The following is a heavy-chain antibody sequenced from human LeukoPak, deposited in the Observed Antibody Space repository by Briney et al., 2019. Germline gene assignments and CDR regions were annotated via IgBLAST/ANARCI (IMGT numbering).Heavy chain of an antibody. CDR1: GFTFSDHY. CDR3: ARGGSWDAFHI. J-gene: IGHJ3*02. Sequence: GGSLRLSCAVSGFTFSDHYMDWVRQAPGKGLEWVGRTRNKVNSYTTEYAASVKGRFTISRDDSKNSLYLQMNSLKTEDTAVYYCARGGSWDAFHIWGQGTIPSLQ. D-gene: IGHD2-15*01. V-gene: IGHV3-72*01. CDR2: TRNKVNSYTT.